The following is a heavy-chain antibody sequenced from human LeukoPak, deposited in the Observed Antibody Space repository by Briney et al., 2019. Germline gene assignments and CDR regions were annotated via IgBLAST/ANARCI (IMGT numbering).Heavy chain of an antibody. CDR3: AKEEGRFLEWPKPHYYYYGMDV. V-gene: IGHV3-23*01. CDR1: GFTFSSYA. Sequence: GGSLRLSCAASGFTFSSYAMSWVPQAPGKGLEWVSAISASGGNTYYADSVKGRFTISRDNSKNTLYLQMNSVRAEDTAVYYCAKEEGRFLEWPKPHYYYYGMDVWGQGTTVTVSS. CDR2: ISASGGNT. D-gene: IGHD3-3*01. J-gene: IGHJ6*02.